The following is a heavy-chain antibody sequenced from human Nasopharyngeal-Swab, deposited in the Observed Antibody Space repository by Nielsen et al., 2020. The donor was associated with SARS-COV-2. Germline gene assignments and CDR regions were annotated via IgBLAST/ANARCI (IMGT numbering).Heavy chain of an antibody. D-gene: IGHD1-26*01. CDR3: AKYFGSGAYQAFCDY. J-gene: IGHJ4*01. CDR2: IDAGGANT. V-gene: IGHV3-23*01. Sequence: GGSLRLSCAASGFTFSTYAMTWVRQAPGKGLEWVSTIDAGGANTFYADSVKGRFTISRDNSKNTVYLQMNSLRAEDTAIYYCAKYFGSGAYQAFCDYWGHGTLVTVSS. CDR1: GFTFSTYA.